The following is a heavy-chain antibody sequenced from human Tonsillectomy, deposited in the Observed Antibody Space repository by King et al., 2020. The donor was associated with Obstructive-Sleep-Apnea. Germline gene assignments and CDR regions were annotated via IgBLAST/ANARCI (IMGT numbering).Heavy chain of an antibody. V-gene: IGHV3-11*06. CDR1: AFTLSDYY. J-gene: IGHJ4*02. Sequence: VQLVESGGGLVKPGGSLRLSCAASAFTLSDYYMTWIRQAPGKGMEWGSYISSSSSYSNAADSVKGRFAISRDNAKNSLYLQMNSLRAEDTAVYYCAREIPTEYFFDYWGQGTLVTVSS. CDR3: AREIPTEYFFDY. CDR2: ISSSSSYS. D-gene: IGHD1-14*01.